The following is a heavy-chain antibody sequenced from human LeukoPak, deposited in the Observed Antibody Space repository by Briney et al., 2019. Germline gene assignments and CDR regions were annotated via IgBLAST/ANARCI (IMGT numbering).Heavy chain of an antibody. V-gene: IGHV3-30*04. J-gene: IGHJ4*02. CDR1: GFTFGNFA. Sequence: GGSLRLSCLASGFTFGNFAMHWVRQAPGKGLEWVAVISFDASRSGSADSVQGRFTISRDNSKNTLYLQMHSLRDEDTAVYFCARASLPGGEHCRGADCYELDFWGRGTLVTVSS. CDR3: ARASLPGGEHCRGADCYELDF. D-gene: IGHD2-21*02. CDR2: ISFDASRS.